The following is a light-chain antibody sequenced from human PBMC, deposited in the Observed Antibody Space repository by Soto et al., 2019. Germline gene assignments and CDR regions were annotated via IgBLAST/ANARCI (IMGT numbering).Light chain of an antibody. CDR3: SSYGASSTL. J-gene: IGLJ3*02. CDR2: DVS. V-gene: IGLV2-14*03. Sequence: QSALTQPASLSVSPGQSITISCTGTSSDIGSSNYVSWYQQHPGKAPKLMIFDVSYRPSGISDRFSGSKSGNTASLTISGLQPEEEADYYCSSYGASSTLFGGGTKLTVL. CDR1: SSDIGSSNY.